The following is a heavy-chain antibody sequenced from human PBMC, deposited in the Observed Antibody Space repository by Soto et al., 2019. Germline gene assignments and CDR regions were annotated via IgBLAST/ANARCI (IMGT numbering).Heavy chain of an antibody. CDR3: ARATRIAARPITFMDV. CDR1: GFSFSSYS. Sequence: EVQLVESGGGLVKPGGSLRLSCAASGFSFSSYSMNWVRQAPGKGLEWVSSTSSSSSYIYHADAVKGRFTISRDNAKNSLYLQMSSLRAEDTAMYYCARATRIAARPITFMDVW. D-gene: IGHD6-6*01. CDR2: TSSSSSYI. J-gene: IGHJ6*01. V-gene: IGHV3-21*01.